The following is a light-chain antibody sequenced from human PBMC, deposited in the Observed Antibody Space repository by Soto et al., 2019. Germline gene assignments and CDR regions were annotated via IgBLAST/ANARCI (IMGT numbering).Light chain of an antibody. J-gene: IGLJ2*01. CDR1: SSDVGGYNY. Sequence: QSVLTQPASASGSPGQSVTISCTGTSSDVGGYNYVSWYQQHPGKAPKLMIYEVSNRPSGVADRFSGSMSGNTASLTVSGLQAEDESDYYCISYTGTNTGVFGGGTKLTVL. CDR2: EVS. V-gene: IGLV2-8*01. CDR3: ISYTGTNTGV.